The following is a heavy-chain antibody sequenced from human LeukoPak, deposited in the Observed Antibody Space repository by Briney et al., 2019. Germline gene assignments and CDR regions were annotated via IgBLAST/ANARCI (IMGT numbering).Heavy chain of an antibody. CDR1: GFTFSRNG. Sequence: PGGSLRLSCAASGFTFSRNGIHWVRQAPGKGLEWVAFIRHDGSDKYYADSVKGRFTISRDNFKNTVYLQMNSLRAEDTAVYYCAKCDSTGYYSVELVDYWGQGTLVTVSS. J-gene: IGHJ4*02. D-gene: IGHD3-22*01. V-gene: IGHV3-30*02. CDR2: IRHDGSDK. CDR3: AKCDSTGYYSVELVDY.